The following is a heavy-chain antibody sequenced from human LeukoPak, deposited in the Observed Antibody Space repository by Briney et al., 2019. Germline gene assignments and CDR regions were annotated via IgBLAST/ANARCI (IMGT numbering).Heavy chain of an antibody. CDR1: GFTFSSCE. D-gene: IGHD3-10*01. V-gene: IGHV3-48*03. CDR2: ISSSGSTI. CDR3: AREWAAVWFGESIYYYGMDV. Sequence: GGSLRLSCAASGFTFSSCEMNWVRQAPGKGLEWVSYISSSGSTINYADSVKGRFTISRDNAKNSLYLQMNSLRAEDTAVYYCAREWAAVWFGESIYYYGMDVWGKGTTVTVSS. J-gene: IGHJ6*04.